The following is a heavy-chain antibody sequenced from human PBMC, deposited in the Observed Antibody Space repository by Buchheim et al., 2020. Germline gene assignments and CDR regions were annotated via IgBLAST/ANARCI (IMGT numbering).Heavy chain of an antibody. V-gene: IGHV4-39*07. Sequence: QLQLQESGPGLVKPSATLSLTCTVSGGSISSSSYYWGWIRQPPGKGLEWIGSIYYSGSTYYNPSLKSRVTISVDTSKKQFSLKLSSVTAADTAVYYCARGTHYYGSGIETLWGQGTL. J-gene: IGHJ4*02. CDR3: ARGTHYYGSGIETL. CDR1: GGSISSSSYY. D-gene: IGHD3-10*01. CDR2: IYYSGST.